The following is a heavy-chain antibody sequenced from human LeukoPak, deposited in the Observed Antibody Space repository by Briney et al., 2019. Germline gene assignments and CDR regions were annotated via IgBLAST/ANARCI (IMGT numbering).Heavy chain of an antibody. CDR3: ARDAMPLGYCSSTSCPDRYYYYAMDV. CDR2: YYYSVST. CDR1: GGSISISSYY. D-gene: IGHD2-2*01. V-gene: IGHV4-39*02. J-gene: IGHJ6*02. Sequence: PSETLSLTCTVSGGSISISSYYWGWIRHPPGKGLEWIGIYYYSVSTIYNPSLKSRVTISVDTSKNQFSLKLSSVTAADTAVYYCARDAMPLGYCSSTSCPDRYYYYAMDVWGQGTTVTVS.